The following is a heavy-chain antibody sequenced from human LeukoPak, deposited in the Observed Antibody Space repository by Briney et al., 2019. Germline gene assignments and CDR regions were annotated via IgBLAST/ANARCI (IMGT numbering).Heavy chain of an antibody. CDR3: AKGLWFGEPFQH. D-gene: IGHD3-10*01. V-gene: IGHV3-30*18. J-gene: IGHJ1*01. CDR1: GFTFSNYG. CDR2: ISYDGSNK. Sequence: GGSLRLSCAASGFTFSNYGMHWVRQAPGKGVGWEAVISYDGSNKYYADSVKGRFTISRDNSKNTLYLQMNSLRAEDTAVYYCAKGLWFGEPFQHWGQGTLVTVSS.